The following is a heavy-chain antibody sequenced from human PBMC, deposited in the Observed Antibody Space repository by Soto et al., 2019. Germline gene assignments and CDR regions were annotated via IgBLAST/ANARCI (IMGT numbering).Heavy chain of an antibody. CDR1: ASTFTGYT. D-gene: IGHD2-21*02. Sequence: QVHLVQSGTEVKEPGASVKVSCKASASTFTGYTINWVRQAPGQGLEWMWWISTFNGNTKYAGNFEGRVTMTTNTSTTTAYMERTSLTFNDTAVYFCARGTVTAGRWFGPWGQGTLVSVSS. V-gene: IGHV1-18*04. CDR2: ISTFNGNT. CDR3: ARGTVTAGRWFGP. J-gene: IGHJ5*02.